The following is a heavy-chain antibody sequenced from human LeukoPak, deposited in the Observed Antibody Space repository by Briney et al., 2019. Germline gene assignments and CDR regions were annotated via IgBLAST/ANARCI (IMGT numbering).Heavy chain of an antibody. J-gene: IGHJ5*02. CDR2: ISSSSSYI. V-gene: IGHV3-21*01. CDR3: ARDPPRIAVADP. Sequence: GGSLRLSCAASGFTFSSYWMSWVRQAPGKGLEWVSSISSSSSYIYYADSVKGRFTISRDNAKNSLYLQVNSLRAEDTAVYYCARDPPRIAVADPWGQGTLVTVSS. D-gene: IGHD6-19*01. CDR1: GFTFSSYW.